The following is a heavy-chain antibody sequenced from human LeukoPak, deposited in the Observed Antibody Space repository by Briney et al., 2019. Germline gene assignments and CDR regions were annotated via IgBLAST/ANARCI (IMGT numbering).Heavy chain of an antibody. J-gene: IGHJ4*02. CDR3: ARIVRGDTAMVAYFDY. CDR1: GYTFTGYY. D-gene: IGHD5-18*01. Sequence: GASVKVSCKASGYTFTGYYMHWVRQAPGQGLEWMGRINPNSGGTNYAQKFQGRVTMTRDTSISTAYTELSRLRSDDTAVYYCARIVRGDTAMVAYFDYWGQGTLVTVSS. V-gene: IGHV1-2*06. CDR2: INPNSGGT.